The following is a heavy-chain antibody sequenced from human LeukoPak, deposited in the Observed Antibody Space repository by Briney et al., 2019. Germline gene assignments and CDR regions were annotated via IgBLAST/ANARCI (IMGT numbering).Heavy chain of an antibody. CDR3: AKEYDYYDSSGYYYPYFDY. J-gene: IGHJ4*02. CDR2: ISGSGGST. Sequence: PGGSLRLSCAASGFTFSSYAMSWVRQAPGKGLEWVSAISGSGGSTYYADSVKGRFTISRDNSKNTLYLQMNSLRAEDTAVYYCAKEYDYYDSSGYYYPYFDYWGQGTLVTVSS. CDR1: GFTFSSYA. D-gene: IGHD3-22*01. V-gene: IGHV3-23*01.